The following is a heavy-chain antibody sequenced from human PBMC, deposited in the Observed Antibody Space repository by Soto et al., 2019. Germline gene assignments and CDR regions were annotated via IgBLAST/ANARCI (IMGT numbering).Heavy chain of an antibody. V-gene: IGHV1-8*01. Sequence: ASVKVSCKASGHTFTSYDINWVRQATGQGLEWMGWMNPNSGNTGYAQKFQGRVTMTRNTSISTAYMELSSLRSEDTAVYYCARGRERGRWFDPWGQGTLVTVSS. CDR2: MNPNSGNT. CDR3: ARGRERGRWFDP. CDR1: GHTFTSYD. J-gene: IGHJ5*02.